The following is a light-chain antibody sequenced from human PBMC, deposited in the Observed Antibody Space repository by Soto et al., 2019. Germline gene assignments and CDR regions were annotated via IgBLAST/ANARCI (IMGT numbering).Light chain of an antibody. Sequence: QSALAQPASVSGSPGQSITISCTGTSSDVGNYDLVSWYQHHPGKAPKLIIYEDTKRPSGVSNRFSGSKSGNTASLTISGLQADDEADYYCCSYAGSNSLYVFGTGTKLTVL. CDR1: SSDVGNYDL. CDR3: CSYAGSNSLYV. V-gene: IGLV2-23*01. J-gene: IGLJ1*01. CDR2: EDT.